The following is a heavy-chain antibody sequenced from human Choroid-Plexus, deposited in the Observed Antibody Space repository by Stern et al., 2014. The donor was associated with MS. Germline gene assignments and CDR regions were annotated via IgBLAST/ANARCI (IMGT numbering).Heavy chain of an antibody. J-gene: IGHJ5*02. V-gene: IGHV3-30*18. CDR2: VSYDGSNK. Sequence: VQLLQSGGGVVQPGRPLRLSCVASGFTLGSCAMHWVRQAPGKGLEWVAGVSYDGSNKYYADSVKGRFTISRDNSQNTFYMQMSSLRPEDTAVYYCAKDRQYLTYFFDHWGQGSLVTVSS. D-gene: IGHD2/OR15-2a*01. CDR3: AKDRQYLTYFFDH. CDR1: GFTLGSCA.